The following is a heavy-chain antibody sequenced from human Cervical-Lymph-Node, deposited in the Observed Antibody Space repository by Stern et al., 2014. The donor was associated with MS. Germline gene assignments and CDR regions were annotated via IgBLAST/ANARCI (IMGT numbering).Heavy chain of an antibody. J-gene: IGHJ4*02. CDR2: ISRNTNFI. CDR1: GFTFSHYT. CDR3: ARGGGVEADY. D-gene: IGHD3-10*01. Sequence: EEQLEESGGGLVKPGGSLRISCAASGFTFSHYTMIWVRQAPGQGLEWVSSISRNTNFIYYADSVEGRFTISRDNANNSLYLQMNSLRTEDTAVYYCARGGGVEADYWGQGTLVTVSS. V-gene: IGHV3-21*06.